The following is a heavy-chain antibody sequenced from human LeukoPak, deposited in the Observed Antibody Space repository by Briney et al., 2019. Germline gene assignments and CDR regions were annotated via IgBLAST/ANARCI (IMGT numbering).Heavy chain of an antibody. CDR1: GFTFSSYA. CDR2: ISSNGGST. D-gene: IGHD5-18*01. J-gene: IGHJ6*03. Sequence: GGSLRLSCAASGFTFSSYAMHWVRQAPGKGLEYVSAISSNGGSTYYANSVKGRFTISSDNSKNTLYLQMGSLRAEDTAVYYCARDRSVDTAMAVDDYYYYYYMDVWGKGTTVTVSS. CDR3: ARDRSVDTAMAVDDYYYYYYMDV. V-gene: IGHV3-64*01.